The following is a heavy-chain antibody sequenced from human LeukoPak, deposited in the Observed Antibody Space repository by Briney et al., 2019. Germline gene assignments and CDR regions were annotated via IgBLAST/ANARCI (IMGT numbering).Heavy chain of an antibody. CDR3: ARALNYYDSSGYCLDY. V-gene: IGHV5-51*01. D-gene: IGHD3-22*01. CDR1: GYIFASYW. J-gene: IGHJ4*02. Sequence: GESLKISCKAAGYIFASYWIGWVRQMPGKGLEWMGIIYPSDSDTRYSPSFQGQVTISADKSISTAYLQWSSLKASDTAMYYCARALNYYDSSGYCLDYWGQGTLVTVSS. CDR2: IYPSDSDT.